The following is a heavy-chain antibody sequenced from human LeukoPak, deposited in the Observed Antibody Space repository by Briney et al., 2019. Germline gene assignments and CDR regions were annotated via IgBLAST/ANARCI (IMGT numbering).Heavy chain of an antibody. Sequence: SVKVSCKASGGTFSSYAISWVRQAPGQGLEWMGGIIPIFGTANYAQKFQGRVTITADESTSTAYMELSSLRSEDTAVYYCARDLADYTLVGATTRYYYYGMDVWGQGTTVTVSS. CDR1: GGTFSSYA. V-gene: IGHV1-69*13. CDR2: IIPIFGTA. D-gene: IGHD1-26*01. CDR3: ARDLADYTLVGATTRYYYYGMDV. J-gene: IGHJ6*02.